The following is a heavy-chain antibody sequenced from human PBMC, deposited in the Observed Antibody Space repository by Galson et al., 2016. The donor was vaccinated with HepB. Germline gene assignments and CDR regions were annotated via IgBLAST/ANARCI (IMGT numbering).Heavy chain of an antibody. V-gene: IGHV3-48*03. J-gene: IGHJ4*02. CDR2: ITANGTTM. D-gene: IGHD1-26*01. CDR3: ARDRVGARGWSDY. Sequence: SLRLSCAASGFTFSSYEMNWVRQAPGKGLEWVSFITANGTTMYYADSVKGRFTISGDNAKNSLYLQMNSLRAEDTAVYYCARDRVGARGWSDYWGQGTLVTVSS. CDR1: GFTFSSYE.